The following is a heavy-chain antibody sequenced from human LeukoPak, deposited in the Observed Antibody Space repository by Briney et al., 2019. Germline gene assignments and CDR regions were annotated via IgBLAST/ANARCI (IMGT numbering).Heavy chain of an antibody. CDR3: AKVRSTMIVVVPHGSDFDL. V-gene: IGHV3-21*01. CDR1: GFTFSSYG. J-gene: IGHJ3*01. CDR2: ITSSSSYI. Sequence: GESLTLSCAASGFTFSSYGMHWVRQPAGKGLEWVSSITSSSSYIYYADSVKGRFTISRDNAKNSLYLQMNSLRAEDTAVYYCAKVRSTMIVVVPHGSDFDLWGQGTMVTVSS. D-gene: IGHD3-22*01.